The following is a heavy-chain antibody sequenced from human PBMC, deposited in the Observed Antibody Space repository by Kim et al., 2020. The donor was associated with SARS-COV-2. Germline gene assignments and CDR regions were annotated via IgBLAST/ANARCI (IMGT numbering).Heavy chain of an antibody. CDR2: IYYSGST. D-gene: IGHD2-15*01. CDR1: GGSISSSSYY. J-gene: IGHJ3*02. CDR3: ARLLVAASAFDI. V-gene: IGHV4-39*01. Sequence: SETLSLTCTVSGGSISSSSYYWGWIRQPPGKGLEWIGSIYYSGSTYYNPSLKSRVTISVDTSKNQFSLKLSSVTAADTAVYYCARLLVAASAFDIWGQGTMVTVSS.